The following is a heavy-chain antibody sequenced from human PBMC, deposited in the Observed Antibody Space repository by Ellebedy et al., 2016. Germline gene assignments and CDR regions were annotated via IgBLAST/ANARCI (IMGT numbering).Heavy chain of an antibody. CDR1: GFTFSSYA. CDR2: ISNGASNQ. D-gene: IGHD1-1*01. CDR3: AKDATSTGTTGPFDH. Sequence: GESLKISCAASGFTFSSYAIHWVRRPPGRGLEWVAVISNGASNQYYGDDMKGRFTISRDNSRNTVYLELSDVGPKDTGVYFCAKDATSTGTTGPFDHWGQGSLVTVS. V-gene: IGHV3-30*04. J-gene: IGHJ4*02.